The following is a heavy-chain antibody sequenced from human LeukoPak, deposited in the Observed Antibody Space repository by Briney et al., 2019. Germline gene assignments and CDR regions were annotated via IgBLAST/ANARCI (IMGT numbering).Heavy chain of an antibody. CDR3: ARHGYYDSSGYYYVHHFDY. CDR1: GGSISSSNYY. J-gene: IGHJ4*02. CDR2: LYYSGTT. V-gene: IGHV4-39*01. Sequence: PSETLSLTCTVSGGSISSSNYYWGWIRQAPGKGLEWIGSLYYSGTTYFNPSLKSRVTISVDTSKNQFSLKLTSVTAADTAVYYCARHGYYDSSGYYYVHHFDYWGQGILVTVSS. D-gene: IGHD3-22*01.